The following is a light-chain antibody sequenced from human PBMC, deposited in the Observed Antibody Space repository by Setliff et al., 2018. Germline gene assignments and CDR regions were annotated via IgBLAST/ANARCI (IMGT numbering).Light chain of an antibody. J-gene: IGLJ1*01. Sequence: QSALTQPPSASGSPGQSVTITCTGSTSDIGLYMYVSWYQQHPDKAPKLIIFDVDKRPSGVSDRFSGSKSGNTASLTISGLHPDDEADYFCCSYAGNDRHVFGTGTKATVL. CDR2: DVD. V-gene: IGLV2-8*01. CDR1: TSDIGLYMY. CDR3: CSYAGNDRHV.